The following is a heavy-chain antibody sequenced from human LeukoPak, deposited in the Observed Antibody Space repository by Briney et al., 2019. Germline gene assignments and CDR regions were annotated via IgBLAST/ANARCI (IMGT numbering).Heavy chain of an antibody. CDR1: GFTFSSYG. CDR2: IWYDGSNK. V-gene: IGHV3-33*01. J-gene: IGHJ6*02. Sequence: GGSLRLPCAASGFTFSSYGMHWVRQAPGKGLEWVAVIWYDGSNKYYADSVKGRFTISRDNSKNTLYLQMNSLRAEDTAVYYCARDLAVVRGVSYYYGMDVWGQGTTVTVSS. D-gene: IGHD3-10*01. CDR3: ARDLAVVRGVSYYYGMDV.